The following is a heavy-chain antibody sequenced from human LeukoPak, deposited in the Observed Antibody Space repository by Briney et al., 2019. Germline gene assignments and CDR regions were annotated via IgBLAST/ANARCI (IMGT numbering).Heavy chain of an antibody. CDR3: AKGLRGSMVRGVYYFDY. D-gene: IGHD3-10*01. CDR1: GFTFSSYA. CDR2: ISGSGGST. V-gene: IGHV3-23*01. Sequence: GGSLRLSCAASGFTFSSYAMSWVRQAPGKGLEWVSAISGSGGSTYYADSVKGRFTISRDNSKNTLYLQMNSLRAEDTAVYYCAKGLRGSMVRGVYYFDYWGQGTLVTVSS. J-gene: IGHJ4*02.